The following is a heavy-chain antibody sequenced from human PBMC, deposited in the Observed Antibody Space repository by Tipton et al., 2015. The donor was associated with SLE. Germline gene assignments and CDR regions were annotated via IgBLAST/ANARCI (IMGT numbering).Heavy chain of an antibody. J-gene: IGHJ3*02. Sequence: TLSLTCTVSGGSISAYYWSWIRQPPGKGLEWIGYIYYSGSTNYNPSLKSRVTISVDTSKNQFSLKLSSVTAADTAVYYCARVGGYCSSTRCPRVAFDIWGQGTVVTVSS. D-gene: IGHD2-2*01. CDR2: IYYSGST. CDR1: GGSISAYY. CDR3: ARVGGYCSSTRCPRVAFDI. V-gene: IGHV4-59*01.